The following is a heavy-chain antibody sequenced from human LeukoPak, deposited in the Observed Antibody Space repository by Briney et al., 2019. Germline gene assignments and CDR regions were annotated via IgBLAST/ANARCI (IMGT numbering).Heavy chain of an antibody. J-gene: IGHJ6*02. CDR2: IYDSGST. Sequence: PSETLSLTCTVSGGSISNYYWSWIRQPPGKGLEWIGYIYDSGSTNYNPSLKSRVTISLDMSKNKFSLKLTSVTAADTAVYYCARDRLTAVDKNGMDVWGQGTTVTVSS. V-gene: IGHV4-59*01. CDR1: GGSISNYY. CDR3: ARDRLTAVDKNGMDV. D-gene: IGHD5-18*01.